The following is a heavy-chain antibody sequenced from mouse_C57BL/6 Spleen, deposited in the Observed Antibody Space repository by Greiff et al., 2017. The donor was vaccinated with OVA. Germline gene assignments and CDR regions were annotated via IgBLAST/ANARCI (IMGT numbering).Heavy chain of an antibody. V-gene: IGHV3-6*01. J-gene: IGHJ4*01. D-gene: IGHD2-3*01. CDR1: GYSITSGYY. Sequence: EVKLMESGPGLVKPSQSLSLTCSVTGYSITSGYYWNWIRQFPGNKLEWMGYISYDGSNNYNPSLKNRISITRDTSKNQFFLKLNSVTTEDTATYYCAYDGYYDYAMDYWGQGTSVTVSS. CDR2: ISYDGSN. CDR3: AYDGYYDYAMDY.